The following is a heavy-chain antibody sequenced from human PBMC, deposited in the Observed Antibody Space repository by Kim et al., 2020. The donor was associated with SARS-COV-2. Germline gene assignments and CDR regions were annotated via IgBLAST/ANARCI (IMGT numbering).Heavy chain of an antibody. Sequence: GGSLRLSCAASGFTFGDNAVSWYRQAPGKGLEWLSFIRSKTYGGAPEYAASVKGRFSISRDDSKNVAYLQMNSLKIEDTAVYYCSRGVVATYSYYMDVWG. D-gene: IGHD5-12*01. V-gene: IGHV3-49*03. J-gene: IGHJ6*03. CDR3: SRGVVATYSYYMDV. CDR1: GFTFGDNA. CDR2: IRSKTYGGAP.